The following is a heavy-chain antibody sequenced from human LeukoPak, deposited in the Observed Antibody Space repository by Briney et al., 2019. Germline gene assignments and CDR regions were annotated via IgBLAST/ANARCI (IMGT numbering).Heavy chain of an antibody. V-gene: IGHV1-3*01. CDR1: GYTFTSYA. CDR2: INAGNGNT. D-gene: IGHD4-17*01. CDR3: ARGYGDYPFDY. Sequence: GASVTVSCEASGYTFTSYAMHWVRQAPGQRLEWMGWINAGNGNTKYSQKFQGRVTITRDTSASTAYMELSSLRSEDTAVYYCARGYGDYPFDYWGQGTLVTVSS. J-gene: IGHJ4*02.